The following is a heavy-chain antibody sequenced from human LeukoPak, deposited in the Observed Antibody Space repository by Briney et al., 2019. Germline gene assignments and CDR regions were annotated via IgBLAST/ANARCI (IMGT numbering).Heavy chain of an antibody. CDR2: ISAYNGNT. J-gene: IGHJ4*02. Sequence: ASVKVSCKASGYTFTSYGISWVRQAPGQGLEWMGWISAYNGNTNYAQKLQGRVTMTTDTSTSTAYMELRSLRSDDTAVYYSARVDIDCSSTSCLYYFDYWGQGTLVTVSS. CDR3: ARVDIDCSSTSCLYYFDY. V-gene: IGHV1-18*04. D-gene: IGHD2-2*01. CDR1: GYTFTSYG.